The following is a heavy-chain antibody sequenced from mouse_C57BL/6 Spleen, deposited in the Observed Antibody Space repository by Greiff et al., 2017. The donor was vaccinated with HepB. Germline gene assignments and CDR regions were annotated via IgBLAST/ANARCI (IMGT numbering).Heavy chain of an antibody. CDR3: ARSSSGYVEFDY. V-gene: IGHV1-55*01. D-gene: IGHD3-2*02. CDR2: IYPGRGST. J-gene: IGHJ2*01. Sequence: QVQLQQPGAELVKPGASVKMSCKASGYTFTSYWITWVKQRPGQGLEWIGDIYPGRGSTNYNEKFKSKATLTVDTSSSTAYMQLSSLTSEDSAVYYCARSSSGYVEFDYWGQGTTLTVSS. CDR1: GYTFTSYW.